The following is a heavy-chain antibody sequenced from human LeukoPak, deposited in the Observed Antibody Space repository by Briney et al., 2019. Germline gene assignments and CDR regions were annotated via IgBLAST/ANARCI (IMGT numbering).Heavy chain of an antibody. CDR2: IYYSGNT. V-gene: IGHV4-38-2*02. CDR3: ARDGEAHYYESGGYYGAAFDI. J-gene: IGHJ3*02. CDR1: GYSISSGYY. Sequence: PSETLSLTCAVSGYSISSGYYWAWIRQPPGKGLEWIGTIYYSGNTYYTSSLKSRVTISVDTSKNQFSLKLSSVTAADTAVYYCARDGEAHYYESGGYYGAAFDIWGQGTMVTVSS. D-gene: IGHD3-22*01.